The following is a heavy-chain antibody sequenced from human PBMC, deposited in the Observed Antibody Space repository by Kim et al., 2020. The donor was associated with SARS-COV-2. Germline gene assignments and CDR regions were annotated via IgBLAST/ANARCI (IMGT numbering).Heavy chain of an antibody. D-gene: IGHD1-7*01. CDR3: ARDDSPYNWNYVCA. J-gene: IGHJ5*02. Sequence: SQKFQGRVTITRDTSASTAYMELSSLRSEDTAVYYCARDDSPYNWNYVCAWGQGTLVTVSS. V-gene: IGHV1-3*01.